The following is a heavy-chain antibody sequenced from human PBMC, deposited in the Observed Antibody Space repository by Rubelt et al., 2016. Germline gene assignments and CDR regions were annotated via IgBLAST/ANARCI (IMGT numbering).Heavy chain of an antibody. J-gene: IGHJ4*02. Sequence: QVRLQQWGGGLLKASETLSLTCAVYGEPLSNYLWTWVRQSPGKGLEWIGEVSHSGGPNSIPSLEGRLTTSMDTSRNQVSIGLTSVVAAYSATYYCVRGPDSLDISGFLHWGQGVPVTASS. V-gene: IGHV4-34*02. CDR1: GEPLSNYL. CDR2: VSHSGGP. D-gene: IGHD6-19*01. CDR3: VRGPDSLDISGFLH.